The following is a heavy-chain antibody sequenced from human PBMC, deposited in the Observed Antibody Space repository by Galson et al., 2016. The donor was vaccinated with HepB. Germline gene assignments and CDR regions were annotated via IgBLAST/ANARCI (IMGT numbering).Heavy chain of an antibody. V-gene: IGHV1-18*04. Sequence: SVKVSCKASGYTFSTYGISWVRQAPGQGLEWLGWISTYNDHRNYAQKFQGRVTMTTDTSTATAYMELRSLRSDDTAVYYCAREVPTAGGFFDYWGQGTQVTVSS. CDR3: AREVPTAGGFFDY. CDR2: ISTYNDHR. CDR1: GYTFSTYG. J-gene: IGHJ4*02. D-gene: IGHD5-12*01.